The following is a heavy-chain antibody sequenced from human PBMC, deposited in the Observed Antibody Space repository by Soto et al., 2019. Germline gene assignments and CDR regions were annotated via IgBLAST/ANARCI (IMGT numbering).Heavy chain of an antibody. CDR3: AKKQKLTAGDVFFDY. J-gene: IGHJ4*02. D-gene: IGHD6-13*01. V-gene: IGHV3-23*01. CDR1: GFTFSSYT. Sequence: DVELLESGGGLVQPGGSLRLSCAASGFTFSSYTVSWVRQPPGKGLEWVSVIGADGVTTYFADSVKGRFTISRDNFKNTMSLQMNSLRAEDTAVYYCAKKQKLTAGDVFFDYWGQGTPVTVSS. CDR2: IGADGVTT.